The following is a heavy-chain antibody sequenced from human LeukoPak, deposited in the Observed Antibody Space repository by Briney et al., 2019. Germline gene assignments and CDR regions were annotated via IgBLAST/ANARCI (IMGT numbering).Heavy chain of an antibody. D-gene: IGHD3-10*01. J-gene: IGHJ5*02. Sequence: ASVKVSCKASGYTFTSYDINWVRQATGQGLEWMGWMNPNSGNTGYAQKFQGRVSITRNTPISTAYMELSSLRSEDTAVYYCARRITMVRGGSWFDPWGQGTLVTVSS. CDR1: GYTFTSYD. CDR3: ARRITMVRGGSWFDP. CDR2: MNPNSGNT. V-gene: IGHV1-8*03.